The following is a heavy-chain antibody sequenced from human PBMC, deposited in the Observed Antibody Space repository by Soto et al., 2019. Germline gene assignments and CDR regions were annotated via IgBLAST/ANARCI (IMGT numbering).Heavy chain of an antibody. Sequence: GSLRLSCAASGFTFSSYSINWGRHSPGKGLEWVSSISSSSSYIYYADSVKGRFTISRDNAKNSLYLQMNSLRAEDTAVYYCAREYYYDSSGYLYWGQGTLVTVSS. D-gene: IGHD3-22*01. J-gene: IGHJ4*02. CDR3: AREYYYDSSGYLY. CDR2: ISSSSSYI. CDR1: GFTFSSYS. V-gene: IGHV3-21*01.